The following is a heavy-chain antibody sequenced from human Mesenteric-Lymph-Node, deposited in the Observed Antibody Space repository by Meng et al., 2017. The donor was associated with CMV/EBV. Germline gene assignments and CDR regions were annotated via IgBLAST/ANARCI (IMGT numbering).Heavy chain of an antibody. J-gene: IGHJ3*02. CDR2: ISSSGGWT. D-gene: IGHD4-23*01. CDR3: ARDSGDRPVATPQDSAFDI. Sequence: GESLKISCAASGFPFRSYIMNWVRQAPGKGLEWVSYISSSGGWTRYADSVKGRFTVSRDNADNSLSLQLNSLRGEDTAVYYCARDSGDRPVATPQDSAFDIWGQGTMVTVSS. V-gene: IGHV3-21*05. CDR1: GFPFRSYI.